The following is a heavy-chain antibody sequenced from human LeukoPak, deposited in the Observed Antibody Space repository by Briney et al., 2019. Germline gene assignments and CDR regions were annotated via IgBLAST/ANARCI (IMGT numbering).Heavy chain of an antibody. CDR2: ISGSGLST. Sequence: GGPLRLSCAASGFTFSSYAISWVRQAPGKGLEWVSGISGSGLSTYYGGPVKGRFTISRDNSKNTLFLQMNSLTAEDTALYYCAKAGLNYATGAYEYFFDNWGPGTLVTVSS. CDR1: GFTFSSYA. CDR3: AKAGLNYATGAYEYFFDN. V-gene: IGHV3-23*01. J-gene: IGHJ4*02. D-gene: IGHD2-8*02.